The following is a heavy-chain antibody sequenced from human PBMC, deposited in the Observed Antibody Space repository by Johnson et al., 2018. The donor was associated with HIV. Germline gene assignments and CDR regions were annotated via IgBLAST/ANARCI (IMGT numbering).Heavy chain of an antibody. D-gene: IGHD3-10*02. J-gene: IGHJ3*02. Sequence: QVQLVESGGGVVQPGRSLRLSCAASGFTFSSYAMYWVRQAPGKGLQWVAVISYDGSNKYYADSVKGRFTISRDNSKNTLYLQMNSLRAEDTAVYYCARRRPSITMLYAFDIWGQGTMVTVSS. CDR2: ISYDGSNK. V-gene: IGHV3-30-3*01. CDR1: GFTFSSYA. CDR3: ARRRPSITMLYAFDI.